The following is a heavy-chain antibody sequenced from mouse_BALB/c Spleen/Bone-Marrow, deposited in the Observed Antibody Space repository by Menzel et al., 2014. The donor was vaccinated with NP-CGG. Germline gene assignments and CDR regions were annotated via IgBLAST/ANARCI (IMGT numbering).Heavy chain of an antibody. V-gene: IGHV1-7*01. CDR2: INPSTGYT. CDR3: AKSRAGTYIDY. J-gene: IGHJ2*02. D-gene: IGHD4-1*01. Sequence: QVQLKDSGAELAKTGASVKASCKASGYTFTSYWMHWVKQRPGQGLEWIGYINPSTGYTEFNQKFKDKATLTADKSSSTAFMRLSSLTSEVSSVYYCAKSRAGTYIDYWDHCTSLTVSS. CDR1: GYTFTSYW.